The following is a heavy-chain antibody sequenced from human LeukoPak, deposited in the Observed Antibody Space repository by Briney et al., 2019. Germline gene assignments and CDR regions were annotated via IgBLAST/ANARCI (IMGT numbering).Heavy chain of an antibody. CDR1: GFTFSSYG. V-gene: IGHV3-30*18. CDR2: ISYDGSNK. CDR3: AKAGDVDY. D-gene: IGHD7-27*01. Sequence: GRSLGLSCAASGFTFSSYGMHWVRQAPGKGLEWVAVISYDGSNKYYADSVKGRFTISRDNSKNTLYLQMNSLRAEDTAVYYCAKAGDVDYWGQGTLVTVSS. J-gene: IGHJ4*02.